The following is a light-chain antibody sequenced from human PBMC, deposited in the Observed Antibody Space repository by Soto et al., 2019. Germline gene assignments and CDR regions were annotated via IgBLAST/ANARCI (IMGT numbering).Light chain of an antibody. CDR3: QQSFSPLWT. CDR1: QSISNY. Sequence: DIQMTQSPSSLSASVGDRVTITCRASQSISNYLNWYQQKPGKTPKLLIYAASIMQSGVPSRFSGSGSETDFTLTISSLQPDDSATYYCQQSFSPLWTFGHGNKVEV. V-gene: IGKV1-39*01. CDR2: AAS. J-gene: IGKJ1*01.